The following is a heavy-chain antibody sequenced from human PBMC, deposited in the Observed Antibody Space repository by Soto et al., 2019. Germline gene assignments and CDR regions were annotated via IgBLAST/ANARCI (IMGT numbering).Heavy chain of an antibody. D-gene: IGHD2-15*01. CDR1: GFTFSNAW. Sequence: EVQLVESGGGLVKPGGSLRLSCAASGFTFSNAWMNWVRQAPGKGLEWVGRIKSKTDGGTTDYAAPVKGRFTISRDDSKNTLYLQMNRLKTEDTAVYYCTTLLGDCSGGSCDNRIDYWGQGTLVTVSS. CDR3: TTLLGDCSGGSCDNRIDY. CDR2: IKSKTDGGTT. V-gene: IGHV3-15*07. J-gene: IGHJ4*02.